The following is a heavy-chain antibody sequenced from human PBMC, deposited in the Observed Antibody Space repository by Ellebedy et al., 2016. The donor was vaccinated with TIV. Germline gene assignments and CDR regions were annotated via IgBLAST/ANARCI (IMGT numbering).Heavy chain of an antibody. CDR3: TRDVDATGSTGAGPES. CDR2: IRGDGDGT. J-gene: IGHJ5*02. Sequence: LSLTCAASGFSFSPYWMHWVRQAPGKGLVWVSRIRGDGDGTSYADSVKGRFALSRDNAKNTLYLQMNSLTAEDTAVYYCTRDVDATGSTGAGPESWGQGTLVTVSS. V-gene: IGHV3-74*01. CDR1: GFSFSPYW. D-gene: IGHD3-10*01.